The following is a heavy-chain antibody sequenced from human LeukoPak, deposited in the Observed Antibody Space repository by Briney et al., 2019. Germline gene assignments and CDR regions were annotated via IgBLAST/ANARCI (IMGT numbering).Heavy chain of an antibody. V-gene: IGHV4-31*03. Sequence: SETLCLTCTVSGGSISSGGYFWSWIRQHPGKGLEWIGYIYYSGSTYYNPSLKSRVTISVDTSKNQFSLKLSSVTAADTAVYYCARGGAAAGQQLNNFDYWGQGTLVTVSS. CDR3: ARGGAAAGQQLNNFDY. J-gene: IGHJ4*02. CDR1: GGSISSGGYF. CDR2: IYYSGST. D-gene: IGHD6-13*01.